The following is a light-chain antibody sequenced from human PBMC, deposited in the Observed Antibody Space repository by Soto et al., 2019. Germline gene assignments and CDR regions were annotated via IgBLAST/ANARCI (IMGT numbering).Light chain of an antibody. CDR2: KAS. CDR3: QQYNSYPWT. V-gene: IGKV1-5*03. Sequence: DIQMTQSPSTLSASVGDRVTITCRASQSISSRLAWYQQKPGKAAKLLIYKASSFESEVPSRLNSSGSGTEFTLIISSLQADEFETNYCQQYNSYPWTFGQGTKVEIK. CDR1: QSISSR. J-gene: IGKJ1*01.